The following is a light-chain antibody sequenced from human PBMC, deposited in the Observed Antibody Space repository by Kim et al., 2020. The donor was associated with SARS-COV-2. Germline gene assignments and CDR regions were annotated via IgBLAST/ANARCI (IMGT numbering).Light chain of an antibody. Sequence: VDLVQTATMTCGGDNNEKRNVLWYQQRSGQAAIMVIYRDSKRPSGSPERGSGSNSGNTAALTISRVQAGDEADDYCQEWDGRAVVFGGGTQVTVL. CDR3: QEWDGRAVV. V-gene: IGLV3-9*01. CDR1: NNEKRN. CDR2: RDS. J-gene: IGLJ7*01.